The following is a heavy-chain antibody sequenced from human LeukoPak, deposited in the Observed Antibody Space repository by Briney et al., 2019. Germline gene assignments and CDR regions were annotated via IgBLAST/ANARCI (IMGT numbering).Heavy chain of an antibody. J-gene: IGHJ4*02. CDR2: IIPIFGTA. CDR1: GGTFSSYA. D-gene: IGHD3-9*01. V-gene: IGHV1-69*01. Sequence: WVKVSCKASGGTFSSYAISWVRQAPGQGLEWMGGIIPIFGTANYAQKFQGRVTITADESTSTAYMELSSLRSEDTAVYYCARFYYDILTGYYPYWGQGTLVTVSS. CDR3: ARFYYDILTGYYPY.